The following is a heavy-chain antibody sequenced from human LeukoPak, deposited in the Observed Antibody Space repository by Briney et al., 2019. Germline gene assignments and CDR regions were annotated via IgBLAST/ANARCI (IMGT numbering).Heavy chain of an antibody. V-gene: IGHV3-21*01. D-gene: IGHD3-22*01. CDR3: ARAYYYDSSGVPYYFDY. Sequence: GGSLRLSCAASGSTFSSYSMNWVRQAPGKGLEWVSSISSSSSYIYYADSVKGRFTISRDNAKNSLYLQMNSLRAEDTAVYYCARAYYYDSSGVPYYFDYWGQGTLVTVSS. J-gene: IGHJ4*02. CDR2: ISSSSSYI. CDR1: GSTFSSYS.